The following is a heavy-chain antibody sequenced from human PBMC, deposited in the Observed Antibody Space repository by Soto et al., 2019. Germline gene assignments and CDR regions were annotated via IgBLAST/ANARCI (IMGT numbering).Heavy chain of an antibody. V-gene: IGHV3-43*01. CDR3: AKGLNISGVGALGY. Sequence: EVQLVESGGIVVQPGGSLRLSCAASGFIFDDYTMHWVRQGPGKGLEWVALIKWDGGQTDYGDFVKVRFTIYRDKSRNFLYLQMNHPKSEDPALNYFAKGLNISGVGALGYWGRGTRVIVPS. CDR1: GFIFDDYT. D-gene: IGHD3-3*02. J-gene: IGHJ4*02. CDR2: IKWDGGQT.